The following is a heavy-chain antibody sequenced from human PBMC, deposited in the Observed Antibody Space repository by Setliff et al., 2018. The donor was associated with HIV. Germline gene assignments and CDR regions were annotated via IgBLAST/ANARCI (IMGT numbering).Heavy chain of an antibody. D-gene: IGHD3-22*01. Sequence: GGSLRLSCAASGFTFSSYAMSWVRQAPGKGLEWVSAISGSGGSTYYADSVKGRFTISRDNSKNTLYLQMSSLRVEDTAVYYCARETMYDSRGYLSHYFDYWGQGTLVTVSS. CDR2: ISGSGGST. J-gene: IGHJ4*02. V-gene: IGHV3-23*01. CDR1: GFTFSSYA. CDR3: ARETMYDSRGYLSHYFDY.